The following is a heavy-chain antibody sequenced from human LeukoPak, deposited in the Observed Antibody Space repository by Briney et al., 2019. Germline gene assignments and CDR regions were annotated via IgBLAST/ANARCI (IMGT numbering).Heavy chain of an antibody. V-gene: IGHV3-30*02. CDR1: GFTFSSYG. Sequence: PGGSLRLSCAASGFTFSSYGMHWVRQAPGKGLEWVAFIRYDGSNKYYADSVKGRFTIPRDNSKNTLYLQMNSLRAEDTAVYYCAKGYYDFWSGYLPFDYWGQGTLVTVSS. D-gene: IGHD3-3*01. CDR2: IRYDGSNK. CDR3: AKGYYDFWSGYLPFDY. J-gene: IGHJ4*02.